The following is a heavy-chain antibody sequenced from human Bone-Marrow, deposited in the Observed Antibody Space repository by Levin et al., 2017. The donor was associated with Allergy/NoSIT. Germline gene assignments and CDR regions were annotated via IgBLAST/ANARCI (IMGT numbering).Heavy chain of an antibody. CDR1: GGSFSGYY. J-gene: IGHJ4*02. D-gene: IGHD3-3*01. V-gene: IGHV4-34*01. CDR3: ARGGFRVRFLGY. CDR2: INHSGST. Sequence: SETLSLTCAVYGGSFSGYYWSWIRQPPGKGLEWIGEINHSGSTNYNPSLKSRVTISVDTSKNQFSLKLSSVTAADTAVYYCARGGFRVRFLGYWGQGTLVTVSS.